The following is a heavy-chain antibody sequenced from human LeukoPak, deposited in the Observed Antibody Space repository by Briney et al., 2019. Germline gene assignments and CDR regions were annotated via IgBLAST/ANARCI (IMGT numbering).Heavy chain of an antibody. D-gene: IGHD3-10*01. J-gene: IGHJ4*02. Sequence: GGSLRLSCAASGFTVSSNYMSWVRQAPGKGLEWVSAISGSGGSTYYADSVKGRFTISRDNSKNTLYLQMNRLRAEDTAVYYCAKDPRYYYGSGSYYPFDYWGQGTLVTVSS. CDR3: AKDPRYYYGSGSYYPFDY. CDR2: ISGSGGST. CDR1: GFTVSSNY. V-gene: IGHV3-23*01.